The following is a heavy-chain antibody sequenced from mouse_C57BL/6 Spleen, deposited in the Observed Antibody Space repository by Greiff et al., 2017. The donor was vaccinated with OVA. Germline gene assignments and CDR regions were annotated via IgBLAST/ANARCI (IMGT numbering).Heavy chain of an antibody. Sequence: QVQLQQPGAELVKPGASVKMSCKASGYTFTSYWITWVKQRPGQGLEWIGDIFPGSGSPNYNAKFKRQATLTVNTSSSTAYMQRSSLTSEDSAVDYCARGEDARFAYWGQGTLVTVSA. CDR3: ARGEDARFAY. V-gene: IGHV1-55*01. CDR1: GYTFTSYW. J-gene: IGHJ3*01. CDR2: IFPGSGSP.